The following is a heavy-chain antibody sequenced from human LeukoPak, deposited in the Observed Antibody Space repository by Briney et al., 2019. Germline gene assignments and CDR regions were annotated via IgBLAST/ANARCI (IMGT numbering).Heavy chain of an antibody. V-gene: IGHV3-30-3*01. D-gene: IGHD6-13*01. Sequence: GGSLRLSCAASGFTFSSYAMHWVRQAPGKGLEWVAVISYDGSNKYYADSVKGRFTISRDNSKNTVYLQMNSLRSEDTAVYYCARVVAAAGNDYWGQGTLVTVSS. CDR3: ARVVAAAGNDY. J-gene: IGHJ4*02. CDR2: ISYDGSNK. CDR1: GFTFSSYA.